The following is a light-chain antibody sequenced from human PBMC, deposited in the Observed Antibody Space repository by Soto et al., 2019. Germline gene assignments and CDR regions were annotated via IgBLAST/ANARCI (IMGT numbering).Light chain of an antibody. CDR1: QTVLYSSNNKNY. CDR3: QHYYSSPFT. Sequence: DIVLTQSPDSLGVSLGERATINCKSSQTVLYSSNNKNYLAWYQQKPGQPPKLLIYWASTRESGVPDRFSGSGSGTYFTLTINSLQAEDVAVYYCQHYYSSPFTFGPGTKVDIK. V-gene: IGKV4-1*01. CDR2: WAS. J-gene: IGKJ3*01.